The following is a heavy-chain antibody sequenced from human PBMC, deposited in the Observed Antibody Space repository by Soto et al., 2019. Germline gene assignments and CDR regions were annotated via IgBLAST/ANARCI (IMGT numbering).Heavy chain of an antibody. CDR2: ISSSSSYI. Sequence: GGSLRLSCEASGLTFISYSMNWVRQAPGKGLEWVSSISSSSSYINYADSVKGRFTISRDNAKNSLYLQMNSLRAEDTAVYYCARESPLLWFGDRGPFDYWGQGTLVTVSS. CDR1: GLTFISYS. D-gene: IGHD3-10*01. V-gene: IGHV3-21*04. J-gene: IGHJ4*02. CDR3: ARESPLLWFGDRGPFDY.